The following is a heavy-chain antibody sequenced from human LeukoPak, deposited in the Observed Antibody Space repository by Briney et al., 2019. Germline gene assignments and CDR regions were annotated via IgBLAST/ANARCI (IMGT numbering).Heavy chain of an antibody. J-gene: IGHJ3*02. CDR3: ARDTGGRGRLDAFDI. Sequence: SETLSLTCTVSGGSISSGDYSWSWVRQPPGKGLEWIGEIYPSGSTNYNPSLKSRVTISIDKSKNQFFLKLSSVTAADTGVYYCARDTGGRGRLDAFDIWGQGTMVTVSS. CDR2: IYPSGST. CDR1: GGSISSGDYS. V-gene: IGHV4-4*02. D-gene: IGHD2-8*02.